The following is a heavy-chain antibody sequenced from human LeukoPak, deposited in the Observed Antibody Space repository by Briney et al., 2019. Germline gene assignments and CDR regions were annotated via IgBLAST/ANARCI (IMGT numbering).Heavy chain of an antibody. D-gene: IGHD2-2*01. CDR3: ARDVGEYCSSINCHASDY. CDR1: GYTFTSYG. J-gene: IGHJ4*02. V-gene: IGHV1-2*02. CDR2: ISPGSGAT. Sequence: ASVKVSCKASGYTFTSYGISWVRQAPGQGLEWMGWISPGSGATNCAQRFHGRVTMTRDTSISTVYMELSRLRSDDTAVYYCARDVGEYCSSINCHASDYWGQGTLVTVSS.